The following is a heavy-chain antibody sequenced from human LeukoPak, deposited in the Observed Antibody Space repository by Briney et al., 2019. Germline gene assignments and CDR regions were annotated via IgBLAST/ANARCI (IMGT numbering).Heavy chain of an antibody. D-gene: IGHD6-13*01. CDR2: IYHSGST. CDR1: GYSISSGYY. J-gene: IGHJ4*02. V-gene: IGHV4-38-2*02. Sequence: SETLSLTCTVSGYSISSGYYWGWIRQPPGKGLEWIGSIYHSGSTYYNPSLKSRVTMSLDTSKNQFSLKLSSVTAADTAVFFCARQISSLFFDYWGQGTLVTVSS. CDR3: ARQISSLFFDY.